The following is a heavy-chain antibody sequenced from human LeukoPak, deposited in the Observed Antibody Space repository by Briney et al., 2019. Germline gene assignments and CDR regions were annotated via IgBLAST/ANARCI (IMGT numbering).Heavy chain of an antibody. V-gene: IGHV3-53*01. CDR2: IYSGGST. J-gene: IGHJ3*01. CDR1: GFTVSSNY. D-gene: IGHD4-17*01. CDR3: ARGPRGLYGDAFDX. Sequence: GGSLRLSCATSGFTVSSNYMSWVRQAPGKGLEWVSVIYSGGSTYYADSVKGRFTISRDNSKNTLYLQMNSLRAEDTDVYYCARGPRGLYGDAFDXWGQGXXXTVSS.